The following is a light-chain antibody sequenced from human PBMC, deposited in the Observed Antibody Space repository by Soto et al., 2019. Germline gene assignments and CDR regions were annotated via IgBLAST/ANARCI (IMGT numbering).Light chain of an antibody. Sequence: EIVLTQSPATLSVSPGERVTLSCRASESVGSSYLTWYQQKPGQAPRLLIYDVSSRATGIPDRFSGSGSGTDFTLTISRLEPEYCAVYYCQQYVSSPFTFGPG. CDR1: ESVGSSY. CDR2: DVS. J-gene: IGKJ3*01. CDR3: QQYVSSPFT. V-gene: IGKV3-20*01.